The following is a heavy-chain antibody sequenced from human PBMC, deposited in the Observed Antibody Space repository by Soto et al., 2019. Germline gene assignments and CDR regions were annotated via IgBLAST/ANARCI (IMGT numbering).Heavy chain of an antibody. CDR3: ARGKKGRNYYYYYGMDV. Sequence: LSLTCTVSGGSISSSSYYWGWIRQPPGKGLEWIGSIYYSGSTYYNPSLKSRVTISVDTSKNQFSLKLSSVTAADTAVYYCARGKKGRNYYYYYGMDVWGQGTTVTVSS. CDR1: GGSISSSSYY. V-gene: IGHV4-39*01. J-gene: IGHJ6*02. CDR2: IYYSGST.